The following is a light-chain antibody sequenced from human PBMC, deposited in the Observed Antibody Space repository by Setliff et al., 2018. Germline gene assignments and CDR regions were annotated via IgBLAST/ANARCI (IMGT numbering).Light chain of an antibody. Sequence: LTQPPSASGSPGQSVTISCTGTSSDVGGYNYVSWHQQHPGEAPKLLIYEVINRPSGISNRFSGSKSGNTASLTISGLLAEDEADYFCSSYTSSHTYVFGSGTKVTVL. CDR3: SSYTSSHTYV. V-gene: IGLV2-14*01. J-gene: IGLJ1*01. CDR2: EVI. CDR1: SSDVGGYNY.